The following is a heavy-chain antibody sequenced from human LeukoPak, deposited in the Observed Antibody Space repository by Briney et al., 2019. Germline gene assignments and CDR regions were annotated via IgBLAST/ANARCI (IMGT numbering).Heavy chain of an antibody. CDR2: IGTSDSKI. D-gene: IGHD6-13*01. J-gene: IGHJ4*02. CDR3: ARGSSSWLVY. V-gene: IGHV3-48*03. CDR1: GFTFSNYE. Sequence: PGGSLRLSCVGSGFTFSNYEMNWVRQAPGKGLEWVSYIGTSDSKIYYADSVEGRFTVSRDNAKNTLYLEMNSLRAEDTAVYYCARGSSSWLVYWGQGTLVTVSS.